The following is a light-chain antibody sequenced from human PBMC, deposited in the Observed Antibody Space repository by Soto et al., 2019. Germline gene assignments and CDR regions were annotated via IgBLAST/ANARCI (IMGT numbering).Light chain of an antibody. CDR1: QSVFYRPNKKNY. J-gene: IGKJ2*01. CDR2: WAS. V-gene: IGKV4-1*01. Sequence: DIVVTQSPDSLAVSLGERATINCKSSQSVFYRPNKKNYFAWYQQKPGQPPKVLFEWASTRESGVPDRFSGSGSGAEFTLTISSLQAEDVAVYSCHQWYASPYTFGQGTKLESK. CDR3: HQWYASPYT.